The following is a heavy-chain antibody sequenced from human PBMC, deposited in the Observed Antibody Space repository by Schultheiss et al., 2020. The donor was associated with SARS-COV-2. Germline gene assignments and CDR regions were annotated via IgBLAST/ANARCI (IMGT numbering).Heavy chain of an antibody. J-gene: IGHJ3*02. V-gene: IGHV3-23*01. CDR3: ARERLGYSSYDAFDI. CDR2: ISGSGGST. D-gene: IGHD6-13*01. Sequence: GGSLRLSCAASGFTFSSYAMSWVRQAPGKGLEWVSAISGSGGSTYYADSVKGRFTISRDNAKNTLYLQMNSLRAEDTAVYYCARERLGYSSYDAFDIWGQGTMVTVSS. CDR1: GFTFSSYA.